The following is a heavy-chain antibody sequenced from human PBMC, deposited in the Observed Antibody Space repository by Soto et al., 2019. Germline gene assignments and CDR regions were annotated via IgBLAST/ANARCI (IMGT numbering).Heavy chain of an antibody. CDR3: AREFSNSPEAFDS. CDR1: GGSVNGENYY. Sequence: QVHLQEWGPGQVKPSETLSLICTVSGGSVNGENYYWSCIPQPPGRGLAGIGYLYYSGSTNYNPSINSRVTMSIDTSRNQSSLKLTSVTAADTAVYYCAREFSNSPEAFDSWGQGSLVTVSS. D-gene: IGHD6-6*01. V-gene: IGHV4-61*01. CDR2: LYYSGST. J-gene: IGHJ4*02.